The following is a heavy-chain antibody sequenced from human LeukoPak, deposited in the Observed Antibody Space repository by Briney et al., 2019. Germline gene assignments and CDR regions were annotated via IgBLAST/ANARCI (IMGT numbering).Heavy chain of an antibody. CDR2: IYYSGST. D-gene: IGHD2-15*01. V-gene: IGHV4-39*01. Sequence: PSETLSLTCTDSGGPISSSSYYWGWIRQPPGKGLEWIGSIYYSGSTYYNPSLKSRVTISVDTSKNQFSLKLSSVTAADTAVYYCARPRAGNCSGGSCYFDYWGQGTLVTVSS. CDR3: ARPRAGNCSGGSCYFDY. J-gene: IGHJ4*02. CDR1: GGPISSSSYY.